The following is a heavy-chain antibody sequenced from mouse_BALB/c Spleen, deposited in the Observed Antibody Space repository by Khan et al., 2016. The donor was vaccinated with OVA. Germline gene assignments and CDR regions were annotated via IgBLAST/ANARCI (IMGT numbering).Heavy chain of an antibody. D-gene: IGHD1-3*01. V-gene: IGHV1S137*01. J-gene: IGHJ3*01. CDR2: ISTYNGEA. CDR1: GYTFTDFA. CDR3: VLCSGNSRFAY. Sequence: QVQLLQSGAELVRPGVSVKISCKGSGYTFTDFAMHWVKQSQAKSLEWMGGISTYNGEAEYNQKFKGKVTRTVDKYASTAYVEIARLTNEKLATYSCVLCSGNSRFAYWGQGTLVPVSA.